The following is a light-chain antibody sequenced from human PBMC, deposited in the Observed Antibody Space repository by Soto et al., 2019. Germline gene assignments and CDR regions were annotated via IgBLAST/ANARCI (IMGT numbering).Light chain of an antibody. V-gene: IGKV3-20*01. CDR1: QSVTSSY. Sequence: EIVLTQSPATLSLSPGERATRSCRASQSVTSSYLAWYQLKPVQAPRLLIYGASSRATGIPDRFSGSGSGTDFTLTISRLDPEDFAVYFCQQYGSSPRTFGQGTNVDIK. CDR2: GAS. J-gene: IGKJ1*01. CDR3: QQYGSSPRT.